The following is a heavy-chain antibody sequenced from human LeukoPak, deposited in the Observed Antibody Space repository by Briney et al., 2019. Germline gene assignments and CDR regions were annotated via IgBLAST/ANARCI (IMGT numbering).Heavy chain of an antibody. D-gene: IGHD6-19*01. Sequence: GESLKISCKGSGYSFTSYWIGWVRQMPGKGLEWMGIIYPGDSDTRYSPSFQGQVTISADKSISTAYLQWGSLKASDTAMYYCARTEIAVAGTAAAYFDYWGQGTLVTVSS. J-gene: IGHJ4*02. V-gene: IGHV5-51*01. CDR2: IYPGDSDT. CDR3: ARTEIAVAGTAAAYFDY. CDR1: GYSFTSYW.